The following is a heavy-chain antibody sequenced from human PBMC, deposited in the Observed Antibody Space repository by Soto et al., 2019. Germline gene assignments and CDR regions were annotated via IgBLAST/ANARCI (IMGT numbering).Heavy chain of an antibody. CDR2: IYYTGTT. CDR3: ARGGNRYSNTASGVGGFDF. CDR1: GGSLSSSY. Sequence: SETLSLTCIVSGGSLSSSYWSWIRQSPGTGLEWIGYIYYTGTTNYNPSLKRRVTISLDTAKNQFSLNVNSLTTADTAVYFCARGGNRYSNTASGVGGFDFWGQGTLVTVSS. J-gene: IGHJ4*02. V-gene: IGHV4-59*01. D-gene: IGHD5-12*01.